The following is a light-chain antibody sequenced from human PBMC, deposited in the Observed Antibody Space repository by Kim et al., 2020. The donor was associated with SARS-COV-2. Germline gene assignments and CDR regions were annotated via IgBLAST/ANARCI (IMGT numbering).Light chain of an antibody. CDR2: GAS. J-gene: IGKJ1*01. V-gene: IGKV3-20*01. CDR3: QQYGSSPRT. Sequence: EIVLTQSPGTLSLSPGERATLSCRASQSVLRSYLAWYQQKPGQAPRLLIYGASTRATDIPDRFSGSGSGTDFTLTISRLEPEDFAVYYCQQYGSSPRTFGQGTKVDIK. CDR1: QSVLRSY.